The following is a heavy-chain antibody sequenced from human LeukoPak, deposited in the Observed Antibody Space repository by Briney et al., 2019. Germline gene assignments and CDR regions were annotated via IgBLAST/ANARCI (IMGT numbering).Heavy chain of an antibody. V-gene: IGHV3-7*01. J-gene: IGHJ4*02. Sequence: GGSLRLSCAASGFTFSSYRMNWVRQAPGKGLEWVANIKQDGSEKYYVDSVKGRFTISRDNAKNSLFLQMNSLRAEDTAVYYCVRSAFHAGSGNYYDYWGQGTLVTVSS. CDR3: VRSAFHAGSGNYYDY. D-gene: IGHD3-22*01. CDR1: GFTFSSYR. CDR2: IKQDGSEK.